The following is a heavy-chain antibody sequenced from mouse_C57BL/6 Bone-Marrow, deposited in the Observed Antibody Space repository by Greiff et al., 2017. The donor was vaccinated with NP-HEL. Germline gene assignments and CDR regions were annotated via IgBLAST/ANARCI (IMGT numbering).Heavy chain of an antibody. V-gene: IGHV1-50*01. CDR2: IDPSDSYT. D-gene: IGHD2-1*01. CDR1: GYTFTSYW. Sequence: VQLQQSGAELVKPGASVKLSCKASGYTFTSYWMQWVKQRPGQGLEWIGEIDPSDSYTNYNQKFKGKATLTVDTSSSTAYMQLSSLTSEDSAVYYCARRGNYYAMDYWGQGTSVTVSS. CDR3: ARRGNYYAMDY. J-gene: IGHJ4*01.